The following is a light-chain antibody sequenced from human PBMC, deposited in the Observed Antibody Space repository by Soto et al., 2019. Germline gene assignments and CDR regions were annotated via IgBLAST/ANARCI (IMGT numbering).Light chain of an antibody. CDR2: DGS. J-gene: IGKJ1*01. CDR3: QQYNSYST. Sequence: DIQMAQSPSTLSGSVGDRVTSTCRASQTISSWLAWYQQKPGKAPELLIYDGSSLESGVPPRFSGSGSGTEFTLTISSLFPDDFATYYCQQYNSYSTFGQGTKVDI. CDR1: QTISSW. V-gene: IGKV1-5*01.